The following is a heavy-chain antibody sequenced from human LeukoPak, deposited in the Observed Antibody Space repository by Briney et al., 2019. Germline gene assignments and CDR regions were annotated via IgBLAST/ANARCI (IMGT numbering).Heavy chain of an antibody. J-gene: IGHJ4*02. Sequence: SETLSLTCAIYDESFSGYLSDSYWSGVRRPPGKGLEWIGEIDRHGNTNYSPSLKSRVTISIQTSKSQFSLNLNSVTDADTAVYYCARRGGGNYPYYFDYWGRGTPVTVSS. D-gene: IGHD3-16*01. V-gene: IGHV4-34*01. CDR3: ARRGGGNYPYYFDY. CDR2: IDRHGNT. CDR1: DESFSGYLSDSY.